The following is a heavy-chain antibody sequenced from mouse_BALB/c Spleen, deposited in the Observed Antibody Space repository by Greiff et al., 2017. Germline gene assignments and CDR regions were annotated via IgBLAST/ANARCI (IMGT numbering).Heavy chain of an antibody. CDR3: ARREFITTATGYFDV. V-gene: IGHV5-6*01. CDR2: ISSGGSYT. CDR1: GFTFSSYG. Sequence: EVHLVESGGDLVKPGGSLKLSCAASGFTFSSYGMSWVRQTPDKRLEWVATISSGGSYTYYPDSVKGRFTISRDNAKNTLYLQMSSLKSEDTAMYYCARREFITTATGYFDVWGAGTTVTVSS. J-gene: IGHJ1*01. D-gene: IGHD1-2*01.